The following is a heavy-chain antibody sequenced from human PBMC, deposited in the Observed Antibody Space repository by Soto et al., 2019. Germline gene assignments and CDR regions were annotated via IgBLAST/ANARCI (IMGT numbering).Heavy chain of an antibody. CDR3: SSYYYDSSGPAWFDY. V-gene: IGHV1-24*01. CDR1: GYTLTELS. CDR2: FDPEDGET. Sequence: AASVKVSCKVSGYTLTELSMHWVRQAPGKGLEWMGGFDPEDGETIYAQKFQGRVTMTEDTSTDTAYMELSSLRSEDTAVYYCSSYYYDSSGPAWFDYWGQGTLVTVS. D-gene: IGHD3-22*01. J-gene: IGHJ4*02.